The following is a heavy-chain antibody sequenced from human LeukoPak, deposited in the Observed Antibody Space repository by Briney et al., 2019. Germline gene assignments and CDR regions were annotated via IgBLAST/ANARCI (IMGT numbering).Heavy chain of an antibody. CDR3: ARDPGGQGAFDI. V-gene: IGHV4-59*01. CDR2: IYYSGST. CDR1: GGSISSYY. Sequence: PSETLSLTCTVSGGSISSYYWSWIRQPPGKGLEWIGYIYYSGSTNYNPSLKSRVTISVDTSKNQFSLKLSSVTAADTAVYYCARDPGGQGAFDIWGQGTMVTVSS. D-gene: IGHD2-8*02. J-gene: IGHJ3*02.